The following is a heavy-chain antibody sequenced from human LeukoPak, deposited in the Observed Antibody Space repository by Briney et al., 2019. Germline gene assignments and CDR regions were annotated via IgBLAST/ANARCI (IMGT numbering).Heavy chain of an antibody. CDR1: YGSINSYY. D-gene: IGHD1/OR15-1a*01. J-gene: IGHJ4*02. V-gene: IGHV4-59*08. CDR3: ARHNNGGTYPLDF. CDR2: IQYSGRA. Sequence: PSETLSLTCSGPYGSINSYYWSRIRHPPGKGLELIAFIQYSGRANSNPSLKSRVTISLDTSKNQFSLKLNSVTAADTAVYFCARHNNGGTYPLDFWGQGTLVTVSP.